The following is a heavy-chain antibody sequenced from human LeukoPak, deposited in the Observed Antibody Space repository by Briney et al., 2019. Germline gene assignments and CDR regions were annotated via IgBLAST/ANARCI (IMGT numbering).Heavy chain of an antibody. J-gene: IGHJ3*02. Sequence: SETLSLTCGVPGGSISSGGYSWSWIRQPPGKAPEWIGYIFRSGTTYYNPSLKSRVTISVDTSKNQFSLKLSSVTAADTAVYYCARVLTIRRSGFDIWGQGTMVTVSS. D-gene: IGHD3-3*01. V-gene: IGHV4-30-4*07. CDR3: ARVLTIRRSGFDI. CDR1: GGSISSGGYS. CDR2: IFRSGTT.